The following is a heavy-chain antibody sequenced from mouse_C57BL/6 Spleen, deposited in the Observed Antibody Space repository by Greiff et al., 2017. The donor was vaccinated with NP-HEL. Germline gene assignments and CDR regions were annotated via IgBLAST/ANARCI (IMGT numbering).Heavy chain of an antibody. Sequence: VQLQQSGAELVRPGASVTLSCKASGYTFTDYEMHWVKQTPVHGLEWIGAIDPETGGTAYNQKFKGKAILTADKSSSTAYMELRSLTSEDSAVYYCTRFRDYDGGFAYWGQGTLVTVSA. CDR3: TRFRDYDGGFAY. D-gene: IGHD2-4*01. V-gene: IGHV1-15*01. CDR1: GYTFTDYE. CDR2: IDPETGGT. J-gene: IGHJ3*01.